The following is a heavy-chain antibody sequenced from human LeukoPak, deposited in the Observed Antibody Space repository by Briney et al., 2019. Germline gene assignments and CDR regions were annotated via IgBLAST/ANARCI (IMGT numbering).Heavy chain of an antibody. CDR1: GFSFTSYA. V-gene: IGHV3-21*06. CDR3: ARVEATTARSYYYYYMDV. D-gene: IGHD1-1*01. CDR2: ITTGSSYI. Sequence: GGSLRLSCSASGFSFTSYAMNWVRQAPGKGLEWVSSITTGSSYIYYADSVRGRFSVSRDNAKNSLYLEMNSLRAEDTAVYYCARVEATTARSYYYYYMDVWGKGPTVTVSS. J-gene: IGHJ6*03.